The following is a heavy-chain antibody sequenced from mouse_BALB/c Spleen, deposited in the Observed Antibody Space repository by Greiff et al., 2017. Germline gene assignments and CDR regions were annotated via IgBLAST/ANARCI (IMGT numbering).Heavy chain of an antibody. D-gene: IGHD2-1*01. CDR2: ISYSGST. CDR1: GYSITSDYA. J-gene: IGHJ4*01. V-gene: IGHV3-2*02. CDR3: ARRDYYGNAMDY. Sequence: EVQLQQSGPGLVKPSQSLSLTCTVTGYSITSDYAWNWIRQFPGNKLEWMGYISYSGSTSYNPSLKSRISITRDTSKNQFFLQLNSVTTEDTATYNCARRDYYGNAMDYWGQGTSVTVSS.